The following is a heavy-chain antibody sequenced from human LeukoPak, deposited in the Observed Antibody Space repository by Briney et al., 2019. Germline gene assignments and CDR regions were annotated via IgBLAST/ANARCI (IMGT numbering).Heavy chain of an antibody. J-gene: IGHJ4*02. CDR1: GFTFSTYA. D-gene: IGHD6-19*01. CDR2: IGAGGGT. Sequence: GGSLRLSCAASGFTFSTYAMSWVRQAPGKGLEWVSSIGAGGGTYYADSLKGRFTISRDNSKNTLYLQMNSLRAEDTAVYYCAKGNSGYSSGWYYHFFDYWGQGTPVTVSS. V-gene: IGHV3-23*01. CDR3: AKGNSGYSSGWYYHFFDY.